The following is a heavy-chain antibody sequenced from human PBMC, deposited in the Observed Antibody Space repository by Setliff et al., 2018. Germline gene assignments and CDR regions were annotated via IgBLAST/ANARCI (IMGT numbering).Heavy chain of an antibody. J-gene: IGHJ4*02. CDR1: GGSINNYY. Sequence: PSETLSLTCTVSGGSINNYYWSWIRQPAGKGLEWIGRVYNNVATNYNPSLKSRVTISVDTSKNQFSLKLISVAAADTAVYYCARGGTYRYFDSWGQGSQVTVSS. D-gene: IGHD2-15*01. CDR2: VYNNVAT. CDR3: ARGGTYRYFDS. V-gene: IGHV4-4*07.